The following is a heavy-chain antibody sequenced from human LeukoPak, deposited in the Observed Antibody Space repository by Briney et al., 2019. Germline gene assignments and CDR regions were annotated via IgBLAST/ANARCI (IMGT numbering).Heavy chain of an antibody. CDR2: MSGSGGST. D-gene: IGHD3-22*01. CDR1: GFTFSIYG. CDR3: ANTDSPFDY. J-gene: IGHJ4*02. V-gene: IGHV3-23*01. Sequence: GGSLRLSCAASGFTFSIYGMSWVRQAPGRGLEWVSAMSGSGGSTYYADSVKGRFTISRDNSKNTLYLQMNSLRAEDTAVYYCANTDSPFDYWGQGTLVTVSS.